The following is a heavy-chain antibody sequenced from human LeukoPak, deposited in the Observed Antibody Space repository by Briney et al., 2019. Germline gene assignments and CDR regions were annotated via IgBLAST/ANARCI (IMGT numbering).Heavy chain of an antibody. Sequence: PGGSLRLSCAASGFTFSSYAMSWVRQAPGKGLEWVSAISGSGGSTYYADSVKGRFTISRDNSKNTLYLQMNSLRAEDTAVYYCAKDGLLWFGELLSTHFDYWGQETLVTVSS. V-gene: IGHV3-23*01. CDR3: AKDGLLWFGELLSTHFDY. CDR1: GFTFSSYA. D-gene: IGHD3-10*01. CDR2: ISGSGGST. J-gene: IGHJ4*02.